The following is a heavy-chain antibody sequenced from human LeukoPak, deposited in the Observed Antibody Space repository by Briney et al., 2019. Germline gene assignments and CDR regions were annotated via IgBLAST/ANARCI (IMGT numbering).Heavy chain of an antibody. Sequence: SETLSLTCTVSGGFATYYGWSWIRQPPGKGLEWIGFVYNTGTTKYNPSLKSRVTISRDTSRNQFSLKLTSVTAADTAVYYCARDLVSTGPYYYSMDIWGQGTTVTV. D-gene: IGHD5/OR15-5a*01. CDR1: GGFATYYG. CDR3: ARDLVSTGPYYYSMDI. V-gene: IGHV4-59*02. J-gene: IGHJ6*02. CDR2: VYNTGTT.